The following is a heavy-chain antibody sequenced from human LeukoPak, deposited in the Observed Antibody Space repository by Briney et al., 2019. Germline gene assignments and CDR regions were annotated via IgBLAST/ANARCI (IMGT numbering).Heavy chain of an antibody. Sequence: PGGSLRLSCAASGYTFPIYSLNWVRQSPGKGLEWISYVATGGDDIYYADSVTGRFTISRDNAETSVYLQMNSLRVEETAVYYCVRGGRGRDDYFDYWGQGKEVTVSS. CDR1: GYTFPIYS. CDR2: VATGGDDI. D-gene: IGHD3-10*01. V-gene: IGHV3-21*05. J-gene: IGHJ4*02. CDR3: VRGGRGRDDYFDY.